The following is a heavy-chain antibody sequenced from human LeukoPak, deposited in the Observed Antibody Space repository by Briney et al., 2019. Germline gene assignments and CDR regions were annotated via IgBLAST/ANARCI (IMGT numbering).Heavy chain of an antibody. Sequence: SETLSLTCVVYGGSFSGYHWSWIRQSPGKGLEWIGEINHRGSTDYNPSLKRRVTMSLDTSKNQFSLKLSSVTAADTAVYYCAKSLYGSGSYYNWFDPWGQGTLVTVSS. J-gene: IGHJ5*02. CDR3: AKSLYGSGSYYNWFDP. V-gene: IGHV4-34*01. CDR2: INHRGST. D-gene: IGHD3-10*01. CDR1: GGSFSGYH.